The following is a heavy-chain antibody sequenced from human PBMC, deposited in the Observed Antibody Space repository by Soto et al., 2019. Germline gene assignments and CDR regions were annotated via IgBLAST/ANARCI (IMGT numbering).Heavy chain of an antibody. CDR1: GGSISTGVYS. Sequence: PSETLSLTCDVSGGSISTGVYSWNWIRQPPGKGLEWVGYINHSGSTYDNPSLKSRVTMSVNRSKNQFSLNLTSVTAADTAVYLCARGHYRYAMDVWGQGTTVTVSS. V-gene: IGHV4-30-2*01. CDR3: ARGHYRYAMDV. J-gene: IGHJ6*02. CDR2: INHSGST.